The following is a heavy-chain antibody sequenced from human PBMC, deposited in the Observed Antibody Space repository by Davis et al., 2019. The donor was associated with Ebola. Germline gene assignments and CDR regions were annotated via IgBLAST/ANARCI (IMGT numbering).Heavy chain of an antibody. Sequence: GESLKISCVTSGFSFSTYAMSWVRQAPGKGLEWISGISNTGGTTDYADSVRGRFTVSRDNSKNTLYLQMNGLRVEDTAIYYCAKDTSNIWFDIWGQGTMVTVSS. CDR3: AKDTSNIWFDI. D-gene: IGHD2/OR15-2a*01. V-gene: IGHV3-23*01. CDR2: ISNTGGTT. J-gene: IGHJ3*02. CDR1: GFSFSTYA.